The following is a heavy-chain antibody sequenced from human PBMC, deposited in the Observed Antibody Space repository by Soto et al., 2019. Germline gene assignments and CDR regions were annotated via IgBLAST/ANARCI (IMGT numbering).Heavy chain of an antibody. CDR1: GFGFSRSG. V-gene: IGHV3-23*01. D-gene: IGHD3-22*01. Sequence: GGAPRLSCEARGFGFSRSGMHWIRQAPGKGLEWVSAISYGGGTTYYADSVKGRFTISRDNSKNTLYLQMNSLRAEDTAVYYCAKNPGYYYDTTGYHFDYWGQGT. CDR2: ISYGGGTT. J-gene: IGHJ4*02. CDR3: AKNPGYYYDTTGYHFDY.